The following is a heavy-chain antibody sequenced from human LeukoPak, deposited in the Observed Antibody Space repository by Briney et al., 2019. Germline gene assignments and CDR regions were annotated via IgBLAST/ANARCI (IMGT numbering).Heavy chain of an antibody. Sequence: GGSLRLSCAASGFTFSSYEMNWVRQAPGKGLEWVSYISSSGSTIYYADSVKGRFTISRDNAKNSLYLQMNNLRAEDTAVYFCAGDRGGLPLGYWGQGILVTVSS. V-gene: IGHV3-48*03. J-gene: IGHJ4*02. CDR3: AGDRGGLPLGY. CDR1: GFTFSSYE. D-gene: IGHD3-10*01. CDR2: ISSSGSTI.